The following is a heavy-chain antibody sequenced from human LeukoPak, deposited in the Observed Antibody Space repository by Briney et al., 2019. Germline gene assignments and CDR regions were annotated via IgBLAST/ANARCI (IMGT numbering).Heavy chain of an antibody. Sequence: SETLSLTCTVSGGSTSSYYWSWIRQPPGKGLEWIGHIYYSGSTNYNPSLKSRVTISIDTSKNQFSLRLSSVTAADTAVYYCARGAAGYSYGWGQGTLVTVSS. CDR2: IYYSGST. D-gene: IGHD5-18*01. CDR3: ARGAAGYSYG. J-gene: IGHJ4*02. CDR1: GGSTSSYY. V-gene: IGHV4-59*01.